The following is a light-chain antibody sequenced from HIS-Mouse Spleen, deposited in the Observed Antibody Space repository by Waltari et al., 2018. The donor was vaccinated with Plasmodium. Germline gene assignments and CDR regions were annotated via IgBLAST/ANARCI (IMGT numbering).Light chain of an antibody. CDR1: QSVSSN. V-gene: IGKV3-15*01. J-gene: IGKJ3*01. CDR3: QQYNNWSFT. CDR2: GAS. Sequence: EIVMTQSPATLYVSPGERATLSCRASQSVSSNLAWYQQKPGQDPRRLIYGASTRATGIPARFSGSGSGTEFTLTISSLQSEDFAVYYCQQYNNWSFTFGPGTKVEIK.